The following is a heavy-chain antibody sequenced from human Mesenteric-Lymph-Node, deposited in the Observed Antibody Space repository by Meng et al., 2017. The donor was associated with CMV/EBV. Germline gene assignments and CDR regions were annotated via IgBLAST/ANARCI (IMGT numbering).Heavy chain of an antibody. CDR1: GGSISSSSYY. CDR2: IYYSGST. J-gene: IGHJ5*02. CDR3: ARHKGQGGVTLNWFDP. Sequence: GSLRLSCTVSGGSISSSSYYWGWIRQPPGKGLEWIGSIYYSGSTHYNPSLKSRVTISVDTSKNQFSLKLSSVTAADTAVYYCARHKGQGGVTLNWFDPWGQGTLVTVSS. D-gene: IGHD4-23*01. V-gene: IGHV4-39*01.